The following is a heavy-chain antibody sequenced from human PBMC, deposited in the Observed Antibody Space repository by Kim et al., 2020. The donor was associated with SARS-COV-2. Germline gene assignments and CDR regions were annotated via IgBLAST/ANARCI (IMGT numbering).Heavy chain of an antibody. CDR1: GGSISSGSYY. D-gene: IGHD5-12*01. CDR2: IYTSGST. J-gene: IGHJ3*02. V-gene: IGHV4-61*02. Sequence: SETLSLTCTVSGGSISSGSYYWSWIRQPAGKGLEWIGRIYTSGSTNYNPSLKSRVTISVDTSKNQFSLKLSSVTAADTAVYYCARASPSGVATIRDAFDIWGQGTMGTVSS. CDR3: ARASPSGVATIRDAFDI.